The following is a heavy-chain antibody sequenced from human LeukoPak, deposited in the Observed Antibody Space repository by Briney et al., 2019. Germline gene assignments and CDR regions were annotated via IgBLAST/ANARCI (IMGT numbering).Heavy chain of an antibody. V-gene: IGHV3-20*04. CDR1: GFTFDDYG. CDR3: ARGATGRFLEWLLFLDY. J-gene: IGHJ4*02. D-gene: IGHD3-3*01. CDR2: INWNGGST. Sequence: RPGGSLRLSCAASGFTFDDYGMSWVRQAPGKGLEWVSGINWNGGSTGYADSVKGRFTISRDNAKNSLYLQMNSLRAEDTALYYCARGATGRFLEWLLFLDYWGQGTLVTVSS.